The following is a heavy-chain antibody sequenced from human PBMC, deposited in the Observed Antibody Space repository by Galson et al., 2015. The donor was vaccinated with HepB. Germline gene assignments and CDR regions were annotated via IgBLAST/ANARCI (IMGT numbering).Heavy chain of an antibody. Sequence: SVKVSCKASGDSFSIYAMSWVRQAPGQGLEWTGGISPILGIPNYAQKFQDRVTITADKSTGTAFMELSSLRSEDTAVYYCARADDFWSGYRDAGTSRWFDSWGQGTLVIVSS. CDR2: ISPILGIP. CDR3: ARADDFWSGYRDAGTSRWFDS. D-gene: IGHD3-3*01. CDR1: GDSFSIYA. J-gene: IGHJ5*01. V-gene: IGHV1-69*10.